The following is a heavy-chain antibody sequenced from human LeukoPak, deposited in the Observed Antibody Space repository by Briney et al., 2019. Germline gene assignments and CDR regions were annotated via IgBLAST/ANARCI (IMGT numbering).Heavy chain of an antibody. J-gene: IGHJ4*02. CDR2: ISSSSSYI. CDR3: ARVDTATFDY. CDR1: GFTFSSYS. Sequence: GGSLRLSCAASGFTFSSYSMNWVRQAPGKGLEWVSSISSSSSYIYYVDSVKGRFTISRDNAKNSLYLQMNSLRAEDTAVYYCARVDTATFDYWGQGTLVTVSS. D-gene: IGHD5-18*01. V-gene: IGHV3-21*01.